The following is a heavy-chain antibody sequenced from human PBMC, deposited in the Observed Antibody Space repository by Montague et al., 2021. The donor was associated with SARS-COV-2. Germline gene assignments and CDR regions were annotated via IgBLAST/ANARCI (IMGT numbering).Heavy chain of an antibody. Sequence: SETLSLTCTGSGASISSSYYCGLIRQPSGRLLEFICSIYFGGTTYYNPSLNSRVTISEASTRRQFVLQMNFVTAADTAVYFCARRHSGCSCAGTTCYGSAFDYWGQGTLVTVSS. CDR1: GASISSSYY. V-gene: IGHV4-39*01. CDR3: ARRHSGCSCAGTTCYGSAFDY. J-gene: IGHJ4*02. D-gene: IGHD5-12*01. CDR2: IYFGGTT.